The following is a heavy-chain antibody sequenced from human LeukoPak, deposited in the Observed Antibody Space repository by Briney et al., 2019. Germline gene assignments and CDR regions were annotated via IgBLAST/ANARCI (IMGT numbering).Heavy chain of an antibody. CDR3: ARQPALTHPHFDY. Sequence: SETLSLTCIVSGGSISTSACYWGWIRQPPGEGLQWIGSIYYSGNTYYNSSLKSRVTISVDTSTSQFSLRLSSVTAADTAVYYCARQPALTHPHFDYWGQGTLVTVSS. CDR2: IYYSGNT. J-gene: IGHJ4*02. V-gene: IGHV4-39*01. CDR1: GGSISTSACY.